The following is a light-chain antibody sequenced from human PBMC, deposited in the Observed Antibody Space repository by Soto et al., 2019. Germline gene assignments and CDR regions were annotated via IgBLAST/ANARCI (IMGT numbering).Light chain of an antibody. J-gene: IGLJ1*01. V-gene: IGLV2-11*01. CDR3: CSYAGSYRYV. CDR2: DVS. Sequence: QSLLTQPSSVSGSPGHSVTISCTGTSSDVGGYNYVSWYQQHPGKAPKLMIYDVSKRPSGVPDRFSGSKSGNTASLTISGLQAEDEADYYSCSYAGSYRYVFGTGTKV. CDR1: SSDVGGYNY.